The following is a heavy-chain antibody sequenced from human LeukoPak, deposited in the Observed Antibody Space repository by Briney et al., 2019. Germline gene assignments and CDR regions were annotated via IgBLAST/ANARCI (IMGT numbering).Heavy chain of an antibody. D-gene: IGHD2-2*01. CDR3: AISESSSSRRAFYI. V-gene: IGHV3-66*02. CDR1: GFSVSTNY. J-gene: IGHJ3*02. CDR2: MFGGGGT. Sequence: GGSLRLSCAASGFSVSTNYVSWFRQAPGKGLEWVSGMFGGGGTYYADSVKGRFAVSRDNSKNTLYLQMNSLRPEDTAMYYCAISESSSSRRAFYISGLGKMFSVS.